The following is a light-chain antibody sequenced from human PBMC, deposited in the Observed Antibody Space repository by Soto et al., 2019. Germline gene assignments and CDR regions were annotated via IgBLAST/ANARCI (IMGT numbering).Light chain of an antibody. J-gene: IGLJ2*01. CDR1: NSNIGSKY. CDR2: RNN. Sequence: QSVLTQPPAASGTPGQRVSISCSGSNSNIGSKYVYWYQQLPGTAPKLLMYRNNQRPSGVPDRFSGSKSGTSASLAISGLRSEDEADYYCAAWDNNLGGPAFGGGTKVTDL. CDR3: AAWDNNLGGPA. V-gene: IGLV1-47*01.